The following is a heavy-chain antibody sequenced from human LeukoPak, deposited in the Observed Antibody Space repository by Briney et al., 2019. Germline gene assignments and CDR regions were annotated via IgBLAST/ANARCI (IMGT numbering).Heavy chain of an antibody. J-gene: IGHJ5*02. CDR3: ARGSLTAMVGGINWFDP. CDR2: IFYSGST. CDR1: GGSISTSNYY. Sequence: SETLSLTCTVSGGSISTSNYYWGWIRQPPGKGLEWIGNIFYSGSTYYNPSLKGRVTISVDTSKNQFSLRLSSVTAADTAVYYCARGSLTAMVGGINWFDPWGQGTLVTVSS. D-gene: IGHD5-18*01. V-gene: IGHV4-39*07.